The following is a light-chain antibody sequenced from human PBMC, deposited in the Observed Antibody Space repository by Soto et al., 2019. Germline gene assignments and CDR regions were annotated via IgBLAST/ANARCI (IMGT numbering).Light chain of an antibody. CDR1: QGINSW. Sequence: DIQMTQSPSSVSASVGDRVTITCRASQGINSWLAWYQQKPGKAPKLLIYGASSLQNGVQSRFSGSGSGTDFTLTISSLQPEDFATYYCQHAKSFPSTFGQGTRLEIK. V-gene: IGKV1D-12*01. CDR2: GAS. J-gene: IGKJ5*01. CDR3: QHAKSFPST.